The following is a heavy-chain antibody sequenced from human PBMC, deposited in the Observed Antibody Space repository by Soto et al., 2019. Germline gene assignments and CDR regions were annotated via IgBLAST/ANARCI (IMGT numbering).Heavy chain of an antibody. V-gene: IGHV3-30-3*01. CDR3: ARERGSVTTKLKHDYGDYFDY. CDR1: GFTFSSYA. CDR2: ISYDGSNK. D-gene: IGHD4-17*01. J-gene: IGHJ4*02. Sequence: QVQLVESGGGVVQPGRSLRLSCAASGFTFSSYAMHWVRQAPGKGLEWVAVISYDGSNKYYADSVKGRFTISRDNSKNTLYLQMNSLRAEDTAVYYCARERGSVTTKLKHDYGDYFDYWGQGTLVTVSS.